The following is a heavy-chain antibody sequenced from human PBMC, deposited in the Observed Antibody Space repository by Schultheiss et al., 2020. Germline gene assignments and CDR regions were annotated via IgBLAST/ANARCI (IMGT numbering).Heavy chain of an antibody. CDR3: ARVSDWLSSTHFDY. V-gene: IGHV4-34*01. D-gene: IGHD3-9*01. CDR2: INHSGRT. CDR1: GGSFSGYY. Sequence: SETLSLTCAVYGGSFSGYYWSWIRQPPGKGLEWIGEINHSGRTNYNPSLKSRVTISVDTSKNQFSLKLSSVTAADTSVYYCARVSDWLSSTHFDYWGQGTLVTVSS. J-gene: IGHJ4*02.